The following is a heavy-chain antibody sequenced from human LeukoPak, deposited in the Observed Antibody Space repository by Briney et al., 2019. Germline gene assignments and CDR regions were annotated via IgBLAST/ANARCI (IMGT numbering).Heavy chain of an antibody. V-gene: IGHV4-39*07. D-gene: IGHD3-10*01. CDR1: GGSISSSSYY. CDR2: IYYSGST. Sequence: SETLSLTCTVSGGSISSSSYYWGWIRQPPGKGLEWIGSIYYSGSTYYNPSLKSRVTISVDTSKNQFSLKLSSVTAADTAVYYCARAGYGSGSYYQNFDYWGQGTLVTVSS. J-gene: IGHJ4*02. CDR3: ARAGYGSGSYYQNFDY.